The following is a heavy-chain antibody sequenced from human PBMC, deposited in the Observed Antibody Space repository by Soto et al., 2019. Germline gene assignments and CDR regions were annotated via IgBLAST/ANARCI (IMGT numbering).Heavy chain of an antibody. D-gene: IGHD6-19*01. Sequence: QAQIVQSGVEVKKPGASVKISCKDSGYTFTNYITHWVRQAPGQRLEWMGWINAANGNTKYSQKFQGRVTITRDTSATTVYMDLNGLKSEDTAVYYCAKEPAVAGMLALDFWGQGTLVTVSS. CDR3: AKEPAVAGMLALDF. CDR2: INAANGNT. CDR1: GYTFTNYI. J-gene: IGHJ4*02. V-gene: IGHV1-3*01.